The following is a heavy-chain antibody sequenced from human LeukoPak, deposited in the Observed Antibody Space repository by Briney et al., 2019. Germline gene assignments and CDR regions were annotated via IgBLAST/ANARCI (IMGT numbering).Heavy chain of an antibody. D-gene: IGHD6-19*01. V-gene: IGHV3-30*02. CDR3: ARTSYSSGWSPFDY. J-gene: IGHJ4*02. CDR2: IRYDGSNK. Sequence: PGGSLRLSCAASGFTFSSYGMHWVRQAPGKGLEWVAFIRYDGSNKYYADSVKGRITISRDNSKNTLYLQMNSLRAEDTAVYYCARTSYSSGWSPFDYWGQGTLVTVSS. CDR1: GFTFSSYG.